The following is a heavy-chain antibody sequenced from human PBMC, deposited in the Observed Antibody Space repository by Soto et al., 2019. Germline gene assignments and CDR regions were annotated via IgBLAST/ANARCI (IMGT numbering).Heavy chain of an antibody. V-gene: IGHV1-3*01. D-gene: IGHD6-19*01. CDR3: ARDSQWLAPYRDY. J-gene: IGHJ4*02. CDR2: INAGNGNT. Sequence: GASVKVSCKASGYTFTSYAMHWVRQAPGQRLEGMGWINAGNGNTKYSQKFQGRVTITRDTSASTAYMELSSLRSEDTAVYYCARDSQWLAPYRDYWGQGTLVTVSS. CDR1: GYTFTSYA.